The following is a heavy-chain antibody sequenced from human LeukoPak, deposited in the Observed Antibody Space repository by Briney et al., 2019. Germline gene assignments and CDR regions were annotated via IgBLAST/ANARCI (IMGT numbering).Heavy chain of an antibody. J-gene: IGHJ5*02. Sequence: GGSLRLSCAASGFTFSSYSMNWVRQAPGKGLEWVSSISSSSSYVYYADSVKGRFTISRDNAKNSLYLQMNSLRAEDTAVYYCARDLASGIAAAGTVHWFDPWGQGTLVTVSS. CDR2: ISSSSSYV. V-gene: IGHV3-21*01. D-gene: IGHD6-13*01. CDR3: ARDLASGIAAAGTVHWFDP. CDR1: GFTFSSYS.